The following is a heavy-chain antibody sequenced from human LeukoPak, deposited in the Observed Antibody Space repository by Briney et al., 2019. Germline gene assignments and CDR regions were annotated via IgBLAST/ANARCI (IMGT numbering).Heavy chain of an antibody. CDR1: GGSISSGGYY. CDR3: ARGGWALYSYGHKGPDY. Sequence: PSQALSLTCTVSGGSISSGGYYWSWIRQHPGKGLEWIVYIYYSGSTYYNPSLKSRVTISVDTSKNQFSLKLSSVTAADTAVYYCARGGWALYSYGHKGPDYWGQGTLVTVSS. V-gene: IGHV4-31*03. CDR2: IYYSGST. D-gene: IGHD5-18*01. J-gene: IGHJ4*02.